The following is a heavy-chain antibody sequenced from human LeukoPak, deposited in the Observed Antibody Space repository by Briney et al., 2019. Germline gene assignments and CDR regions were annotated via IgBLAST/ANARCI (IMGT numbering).Heavy chain of an antibody. D-gene: IGHD6-13*01. Sequence: SETLSLTCTVSGGSISSYYWSWIRQPPGKGLEWIGYIYYSGSTNYNPSLKSRVTISVDTSKNQFSLKLSSVTAADTAVYYCAGHSPGGAAAGVDYWGQGTLVTVSS. CDR1: GGSISSYY. CDR2: IYYSGST. V-gene: IGHV4-59*08. J-gene: IGHJ4*02. CDR3: AGHSPGGAAAGVDY.